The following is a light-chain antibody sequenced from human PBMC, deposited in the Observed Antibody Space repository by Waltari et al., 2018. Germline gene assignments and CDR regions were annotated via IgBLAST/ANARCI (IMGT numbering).Light chain of an antibody. CDR2: GAS. CDR3: QVYGTSPLVT. Sequence: DIVLTQSPGTLSLSPGQRATLSCRASQSVSSHYLVWYQQRRGQPPTLLIYGASTRAAGVPRRFSGSGSGTEFTLTISSLEPEDFAFYFCQVYGTSPLVTFGGGTKVEIK. J-gene: IGKJ4*01. CDR1: QSVSSHY. V-gene: IGKV3-20*01.